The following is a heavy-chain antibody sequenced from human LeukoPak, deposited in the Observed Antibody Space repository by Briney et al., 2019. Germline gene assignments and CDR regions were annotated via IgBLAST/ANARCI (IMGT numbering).Heavy chain of an antibody. CDR3: ARGVRWLQLSYFDY. J-gene: IGHJ4*02. Sequence: SQTLSLTCPVSSGSISSGVYYWSWIRQPPGKGLEWMGYIYYSGSTYYNPSLKSRVTISVDTSKNQFSPKLSSVTAADTAVYYCARGVRWLQLSYFDYWGQGTLVTVAS. CDR2: IYYSGST. CDR1: SGSISSGVYY. D-gene: IGHD5-24*01. V-gene: IGHV4-31*03.